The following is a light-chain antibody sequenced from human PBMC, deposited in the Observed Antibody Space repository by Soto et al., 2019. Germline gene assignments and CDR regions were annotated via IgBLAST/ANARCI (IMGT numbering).Light chain of an antibody. V-gene: IGKV1-5*01. CDR2: DAS. CDR3: QQYNRLIT. J-gene: IGKJ5*01. CDR1: QSLNNE. Sequence: DIQMAQSPCTRAASLVHGLTITCRASQSLNNELAWYQQKPGKAPNLLMYDASTLERGVPSRFSGTGSGTEFTLTISSLQPDDFATYYCQQYNRLITFGQGTRLEIK.